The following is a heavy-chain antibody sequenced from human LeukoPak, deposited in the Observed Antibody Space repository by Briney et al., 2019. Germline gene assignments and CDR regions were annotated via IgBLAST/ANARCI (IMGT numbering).Heavy chain of an antibody. CDR2: ISSSSSYI. D-gene: IGHD3-22*01. V-gene: IGHV3-21*01. J-gene: IGHJ5*02. CDR3: ARGSQTYYYDSSGPVLS. Sequence: GGSLRLSCAASGFTFSSYGMNWVRQAPGKGLEWVSSISSSSSYIYYADSVKGRFTISRDNAKNSLYLQMNSLRAEDTAVYYCARGSQTYYYDSSGPVLSWGQGTLVTVSS. CDR1: GFTFSSYG.